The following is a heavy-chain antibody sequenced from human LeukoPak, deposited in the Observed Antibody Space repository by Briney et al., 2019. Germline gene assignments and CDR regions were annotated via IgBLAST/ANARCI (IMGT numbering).Heavy chain of an antibody. CDR3: ARDLAITMIGGAFDI. Sequence: QAGGSLRLSCAASGFTVRSNYMNWVRQAPGKGLEWVSVIYSGGSTYYADSMKGRFTISRDNSKNTLYLQMNSLRAEDTAVYYCARDLAITMIGGAFDIWGQGTMVTVSS. J-gene: IGHJ3*02. D-gene: IGHD3-22*01. V-gene: IGHV3-66*01. CDR2: IYSGGST. CDR1: GFTVRSNY.